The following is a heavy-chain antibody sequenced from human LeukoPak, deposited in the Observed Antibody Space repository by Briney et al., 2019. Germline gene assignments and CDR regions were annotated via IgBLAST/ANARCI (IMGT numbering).Heavy chain of an antibody. J-gene: IGHJ6*03. CDR2: IYYSGDT. D-gene: IGHD3-22*01. CDR3: ARDPYYYDSSGYYSYDYYYYMDV. CDR1: GGSISSSSYY. Sequence: PSETLSLTCTVSGGSISSSSYYWGWIRQPPGKGLEWIGSIYYSGDTYYNPSLKSRVTISVDTSKNQFSLKLTSVTAADTALYYCARDPYYYDSSGYYSYDYYYYMDVWGKGTTVTVSS. V-gene: IGHV4-39*07.